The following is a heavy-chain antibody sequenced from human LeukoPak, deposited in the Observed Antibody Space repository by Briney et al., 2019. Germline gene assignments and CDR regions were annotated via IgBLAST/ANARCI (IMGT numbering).Heavy chain of an antibody. V-gene: IGHV4-59*04. D-gene: IGHD3-22*01. CDR3: ARHSHPDSQITMIVGHNWFDP. J-gene: IGHJ5*02. CDR2: MSYSGNT. Sequence: KPSETLYLICTVSNDAISSYYWSWIRQPPGKALEWVGSMSYSGNTNYNPSLKSRVTMSVDTSKNHFSLRLRSVTAADTAVFYCARHSHPDSQITMIVGHNWFDPWGQGTLVTVSS. CDR1: NDAISSYY.